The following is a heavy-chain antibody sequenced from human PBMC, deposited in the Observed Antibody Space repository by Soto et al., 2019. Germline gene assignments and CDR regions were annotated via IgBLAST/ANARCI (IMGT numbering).Heavy chain of an antibody. CDR3: DIGMGISADGDYSIYYYGMDV. Sequence: ASVKVSCKASGYTFTSYAMHWVRQAPGQRLEWMGWINAGNGNTKYSQKFQGRVTITRDTSASTAYMELSSLRSDDTAVYYCDIGMGISADGDYSIYYYGMDVWGQGTTVTVSS. D-gene: IGHD3-3*02. CDR1: GYTFTSYA. V-gene: IGHV1-3*01. CDR2: INAGNGNT. J-gene: IGHJ6*02.